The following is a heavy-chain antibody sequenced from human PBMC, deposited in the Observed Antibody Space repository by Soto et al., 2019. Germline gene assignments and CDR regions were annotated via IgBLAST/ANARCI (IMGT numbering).Heavy chain of an antibody. Sequence: SETLSLTCAVYGGSFSGYYWSWIRQPPGKGLEWIGEINHSGITNYNPSLKSRVTISVATSKNQFSRKLSSVTAADTAVYYCARGGGSGSYYEYFQHWGQGTLVTVSS. CDR1: GGSFSGYY. D-gene: IGHD3-10*01. V-gene: IGHV4-34*01. J-gene: IGHJ1*01. CDR3: ARGGGSGSYYEYFQH. CDR2: INHSGIT.